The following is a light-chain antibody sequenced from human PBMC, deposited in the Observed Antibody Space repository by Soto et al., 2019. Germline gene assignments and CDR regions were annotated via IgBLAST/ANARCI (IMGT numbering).Light chain of an antibody. CDR2: DVT. V-gene: IGLV2-14*01. CDR1: SNDFGAYNY. J-gene: IGLJ1*01. Sequence: QSVLTQPASVSGSPGQPITISCTGTSNDFGAYNYVSWYQQHPGKAPKLMIYDVTYRPSGVSDRFSGSQSGKTASLTISGLQAEDEADYYCSSYTSSSTLYVFGTGTKVTVL. CDR3: SSYTSSSTLYV.